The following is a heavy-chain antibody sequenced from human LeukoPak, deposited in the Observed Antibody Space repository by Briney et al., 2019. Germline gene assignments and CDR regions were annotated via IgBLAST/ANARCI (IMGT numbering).Heavy chain of an antibody. CDR2: IRYDGSDK. CDR3: ARDTSVGAAYFDF. D-gene: IGHD5/OR15-5a*01. J-gene: IGHJ4*02. CDR1: RFVFPSHG. V-gene: IGHV3-30*02. Sequence: GGSLRLSCAASRFVFPSHGMHWVRQAPGKGLEWVAFIRYDGSDKYYADPVQGRFTISRDNSKNTLSLQMTTLRPDDTAIYYCARDTSVGAAYFDFWGQGVLVAVSS.